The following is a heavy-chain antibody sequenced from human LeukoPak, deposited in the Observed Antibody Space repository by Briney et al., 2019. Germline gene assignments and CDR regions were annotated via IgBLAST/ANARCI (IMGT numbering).Heavy chain of an antibody. CDR1: GFTFYHYW. D-gene: IGHD3-16*01. J-gene: IGHJ4*02. V-gene: IGHV3-7*01. CDR3: AERGGRLS. Sequence: GGSLRLSCAASGFTFYHYWMSWVRQAPGQGPEWVATIKQDGSEKYYGDSVKGRFTISRDNAKNSLSLQMNSLRVDDTAVYYCAERGGRLSWGQGTLVTVSS. CDR2: IKQDGSEK.